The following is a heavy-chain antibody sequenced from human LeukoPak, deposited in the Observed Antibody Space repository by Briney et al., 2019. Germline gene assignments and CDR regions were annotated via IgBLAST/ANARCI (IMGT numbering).Heavy chain of an antibody. D-gene: IGHD5-12*01. J-gene: IGHJ4*02. CDR1: GGSISSGTYY. Sequence: PSETLSLTCTVSGGSISSGTYYWNWVRQPAGKGLEWIGRIHTSGSTNYNPSLKSRVTISVDTSKNHFSLNLTSVTAADTAVYSCARMRLRSFDYWGQGTLVSVSS. V-gene: IGHV4-61*02. CDR2: IHTSGST. CDR3: ARMRLRSFDY.